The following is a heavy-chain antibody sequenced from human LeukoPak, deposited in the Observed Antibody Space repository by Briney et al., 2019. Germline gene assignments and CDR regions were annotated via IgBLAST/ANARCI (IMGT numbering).Heavy chain of an antibody. J-gene: IGHJ4*02. D-gene: IGHD2-2*01. Sequence: PGGSLRLSCAASGFTFSSYWMHWVRQAPGKGLVWVSRINSDGSSTTYADSVKGRFTISRDNAKNTLYLQMNSLRAEDAAVYYCAREMRKDIVVVPTAFDYWGRGTQVTVSS. V-gene: IGHV3-74*01. CDR2: INSDGSST. CDR3: AREMRKDIVVVPTAFDY. CDR1: GFTFSSYW.